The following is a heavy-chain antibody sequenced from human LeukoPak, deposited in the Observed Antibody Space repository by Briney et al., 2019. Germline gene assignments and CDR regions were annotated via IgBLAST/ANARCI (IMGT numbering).Heavy chain of an antibody. D-gene: IGHD1-26*01. CDR1: GGTFSSYA. Sequence: SVKVSCKASGGTFSSYAISWVRQAPGQGLEWMGRIIASFGIANYAQKFQGRVTITTDKSTSTAYMELSSLRSEDTAVYYCASISGSLGGYFDYWGQGTLVTVSS. V-gene: IGHV1-69*04. CDR3: ASISGSLGGYFDY. J-gene: IGHJ4*02. CDR2: IIASFGIA.